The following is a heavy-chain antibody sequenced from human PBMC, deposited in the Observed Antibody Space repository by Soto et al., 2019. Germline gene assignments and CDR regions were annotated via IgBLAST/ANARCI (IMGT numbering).Heavy chain of an antibody. V-gene: IGHV3-74*01. J-gene: IGHJ6*02. CDR2: INTDGSKT. CDR1: GFTFSDYW. CDR3: AKDVVM. D-gene: IGHD2-8*01. Sequence: PGGSLRLSCAASGFTFSDYWMYWVRQTPGKGLVWVSHINTDGSKTDYADFVKGRFTVSRDNAKNMLYLQMNSLRAEDTAVYFCAKDVVMWGQGTTVTVSS.